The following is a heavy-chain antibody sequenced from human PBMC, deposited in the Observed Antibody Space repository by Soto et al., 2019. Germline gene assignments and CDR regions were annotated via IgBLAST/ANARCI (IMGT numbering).Heavy chain of an antibody. D-gene: IGHD3-22*01. Sequence: ASVKISCKVSGYTLSELSMHWVRQAPGKGLEWMGGFDPEDGETIYARTFQGRVTMTEDTSTAYMELSSLRSEDTAVYYCATAYYYDNSGYYYWRFEFWGQGTLVTVSS. V-gene: IGHV1-24*01. CDR2: FDPEDGET. CDR1: GYTLSELS. J-gene: IGHJ4*02. CDR3: ATAYYYDNSGYYYWRFEF.